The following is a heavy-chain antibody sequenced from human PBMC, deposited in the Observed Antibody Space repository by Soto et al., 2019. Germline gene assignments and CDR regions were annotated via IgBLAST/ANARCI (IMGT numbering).Heavy chain of an antibody. Sequence: GGSLRLSCAASGFTFNNYAMDWVRQAPGKGLEWVSTISGSGGSTYYAASVKGRFTISRDNSKNTLYLQMNSLRAEDTAVYYCARYGGSAQPHYLDHWGQGIPGHRLL. D-gene: IGHD5-12*01. CDR3: ARYGGSAQPHYLDH. V-gene: IGHV3-23*01. CDR1: GFTFNNYA. CDR2: ISGSGGST. J-gene: IGHJ4*02.